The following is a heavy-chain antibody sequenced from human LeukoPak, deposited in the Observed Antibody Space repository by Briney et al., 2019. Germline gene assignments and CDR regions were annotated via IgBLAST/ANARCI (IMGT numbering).Heavy chain of an antibody. CDR3: ARELPAAMPGWFDP. D-gene: IGHD2-2*01. Sequence: SQTLSLTCTDSGGSISSGGYYWSWIRQHPGKGLEWIGYIYYSGSTYYNPSLKSRVTISVDTSKNQFSLKLSSVTAADTAVYYCARELPAAMPGWFDPWGQGTLVTVSS. CDR1: GGSISSGGYY. V-gene: IGHV4-31*03. CDR2: IYYSGST. J-gene: IGHJ5*02.